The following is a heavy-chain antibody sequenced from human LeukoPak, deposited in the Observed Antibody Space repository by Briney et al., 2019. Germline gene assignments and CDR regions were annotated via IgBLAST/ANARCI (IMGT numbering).Heavy chain of an antibody. CDR1: GLSLNSYA. Sequence: GGSLRLSCTASGLSLNSYAISWVRQVPGKGLEWVSASSSSDDGKWYADSVRGRFTISRDTSKNTVYLQMNSLRAEDTAIYYCARDRLGDGYIREFDSWGQGTLVIVSS. CDR2: SSSSDDGK. V-gene: IGHV3-23*01. D-gene: IGHD5-24*01. CDR3: ARDRLGDGYIREFDS. J-gene: IGHJ4*02.